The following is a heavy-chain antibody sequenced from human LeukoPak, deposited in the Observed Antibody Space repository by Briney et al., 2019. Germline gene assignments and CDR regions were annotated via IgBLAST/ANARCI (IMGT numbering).Heavy chain of an antibody. CDR1: GYTFTGYY. Sequence: ASVKVSCKASGYTFTGYYIHWVRQAPGQGLEWMGWIDPNSGDTNYAQKFQGRVTMTRDTSISTAYMELSRLRSDDTAVYYYARGDIVVVPAASYYYYYGMDVWGQGTTVTVSS. V-gene: IGHV1-2*02. J-gene: IGHJ6*02. D-gene: IGHD2-2*01. CDR2: IDPNSGDT. CDR3: ARGDIVVVPAASYYYYYGMDV.